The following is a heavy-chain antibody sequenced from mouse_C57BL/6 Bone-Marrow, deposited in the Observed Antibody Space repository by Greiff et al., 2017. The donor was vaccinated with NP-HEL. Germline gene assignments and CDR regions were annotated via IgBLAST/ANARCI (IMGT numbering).Heavy chain of an antibody. CDR3: ARGDYGYYAMDY. CDR2: IYPGDGDT. J-gene: IGHJ4*01. D-gene: IGHD2-4*01. Sequence: QVQLKQPGAELVKPGASVKISCKASGYAFSSYWMNWVKQRPGKGLEWIGQIYPGDGDTNYNEKFKSKATLTVDKSSSTAYMQLSSLTSEDSAVYYCARGDYGYYAMDYWGQGTSVTVSS. CDR1: GYAFSSYW. V-gene: IGHV1-80*01.